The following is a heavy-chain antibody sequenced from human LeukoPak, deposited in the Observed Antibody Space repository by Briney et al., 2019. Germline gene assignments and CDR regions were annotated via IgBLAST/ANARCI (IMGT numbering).Heavy chain of an antibody. J-gene: IGHJ4*02. CDR1: GASISSSY. CDR2: IHTNGNT. D-gene: IGHD3-22*01. CDR3: ARGYYDSRGFSNPFDS. V-gene: IGHV4-4*08. Sequence: SETLSLICTVSGASISSSYWSWLRQPPGKGLEWIAYIHTNGNTNSNPSLKSRVTVSVDASKNQFSLMLRSVAAADTALYYCARGYYDSRGFSNPFDSWGQGTLVTVSS.